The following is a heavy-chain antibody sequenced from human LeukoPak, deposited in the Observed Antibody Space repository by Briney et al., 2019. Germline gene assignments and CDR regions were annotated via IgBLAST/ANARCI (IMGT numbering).Heavy chain of an antibody. J-gene: IGHJ6*03. CDR3: ARGGITGYYYYYMDV. D-gene: IGHD1-14*01. Sequence: PSETLSLTCAVYGGSFSGFYWNWIRQPPGKGLEWIGGIDHSGSTNYNPSLKSRVTISVDGANKQFSLKLSSVTAADTAVYYCARGGITGYYYYYMDVWGKGTTVTVSS. CDR1: GGSFSGFY. CDR2: IDHSGST. V-gene: IGHV4-34*01.